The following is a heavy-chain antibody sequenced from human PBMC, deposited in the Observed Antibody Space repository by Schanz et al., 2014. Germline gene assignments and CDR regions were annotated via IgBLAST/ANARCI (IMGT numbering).Heavy chain of an antibody. J-gene: IGHJ6*03. D-gene: IGHD2-2*02. CDR1: GYTFTSYS. Sequence: QVLQVQSGSELKKPGTSVKVSCKASGYTFTSYSIHWVRQAPGQGLEWMGWINVGNGNMKYSQKFQGRVTITRDTAASTAYMELTSLRSEDTAVYFCAGAYCSSTSCYTGYYYMDVWGKGTTVTVSS. CDR2: INVGNGNM. V-gene: IGHV1-3*01. CDR3: AGAYCSSTSCYTGYYYMDV.